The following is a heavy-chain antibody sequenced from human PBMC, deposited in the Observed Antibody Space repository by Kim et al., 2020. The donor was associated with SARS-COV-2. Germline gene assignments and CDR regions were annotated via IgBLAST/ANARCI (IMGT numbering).Heavy chain of an antibody. Sequence: SETLSLTCAVYGGSFSGYYWSWIRQPPGKGLEWIGEINHSGSTNYNPSLKSRVTISVDTSKNQFSLKLSSVTAADTAVYYCARGPSWSYRLSYCSIDVWGQGTSVTVS. CDR3: ARGPSWSYRLSYCSIDV. CDR1: GGSFSGYY. D-gene: IGHD1-26*01. CDR2: INHSGST. V-gene: IGHV4-34*01. J-gene: IGHJ6*02.